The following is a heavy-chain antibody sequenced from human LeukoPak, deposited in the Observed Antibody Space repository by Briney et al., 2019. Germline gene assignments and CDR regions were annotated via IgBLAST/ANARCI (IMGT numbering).Heavy chain of an antibody. Sequence: GGFLRLSCAAFGLTFRSYGLSWVGQGPGKGRVCVSSIFGSGCSTYYADSVNVRFTISRHNSNNTVYLQMNSLRAVYTAVYYCWIGSRDHSGANWGQGTMVTVSS. D-gene: IGHD3-10*01. V-gene: IGHV3-23*01. J-gene: IGHJ3*01. CDR3: WIGSRDHSGAN. CDR1: GLTFRSYG. CDR2: IFGSGCST.